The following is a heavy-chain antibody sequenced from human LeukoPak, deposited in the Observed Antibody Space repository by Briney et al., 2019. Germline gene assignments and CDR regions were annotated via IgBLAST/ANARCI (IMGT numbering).Heavy chain of an antibody. Sequence: SETLSLTCTVSGGSISSYYWSWIRRPPGKGLEWIGYIYYSGSTNYNPSLKSRVTISVDTSKNQFSLKLSSVTAADTAVYYCARDLGYCSSTSCYEAFDIWGQGTMVTVSS. V-gene: IGHV4-59*12. D-gene: IGHD2-2*01. CDR1: GGSISSYY. CDR2: IYYSGST. J-gene: IGHJ3*02. CDR3: ARDLGYCSSTSCYEAFDI.